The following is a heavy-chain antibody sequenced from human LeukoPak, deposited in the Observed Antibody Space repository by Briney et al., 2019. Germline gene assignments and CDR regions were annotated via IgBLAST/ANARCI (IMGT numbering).Heavy chain of an antibody. V-gene: IGHV3-30*04. Sequence: GRSLRLSCAASGFTFSSYAMHWVRQAPGKGLEWVAVISYDGSNKYYADSVKGRFTISRDNSKNTLYLQMNSLRAEDTAVYYCARDTFFGCSGGSRPPYNWFDPWGQGTLVTVSS. CDR3: ARDTFFGCSGGSRPPYNWFDP. D-gene: IGHD2-15*01. J-gene: IGHJ5*02. CDR2: ISYDGSNK. CDR1: GFTFSSYA.